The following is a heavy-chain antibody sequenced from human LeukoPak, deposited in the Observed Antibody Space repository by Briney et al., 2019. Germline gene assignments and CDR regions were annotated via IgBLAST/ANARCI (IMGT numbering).Heavy chain of an antibody. CDR1: GFTFSSYA. V-gene: IGHV3-30-3*01. J-gene: IGHJ4*02. D-gene: IGHD3-10*01. CDR3: ARGRGRYYPPAYFDY. Sequence: PGRSLRLSCAASGFTFSSYAMHWVRQAPGKGLEWVAVISYDGSNKYYADSVKGRFTISRDNSKNTLYLQMNSLRAEDTAVYYCARGRGRYYPPAYFDYWGQGTLVTVSS. CDR2: ISYDGSNK.